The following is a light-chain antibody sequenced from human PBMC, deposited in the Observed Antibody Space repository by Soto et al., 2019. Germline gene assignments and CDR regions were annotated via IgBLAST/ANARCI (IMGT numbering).Light chain of an antibody. CDR1: QSVNIY. V-gene: IGKV3D-15*01. CDR2: GAS. CDR3: QQYDDWLRLT. J-gene: IGKJ4*01. Sequence: EIVMTQSPATLSVSPGERATLSCRASQSVNIYLAWYQQKPGQAPRLLIFGASYRATGIPARFSGSGSGTEFNLTISSLQSEDFAVYFCQQYDDWLRLTFGGAPKVDIK.